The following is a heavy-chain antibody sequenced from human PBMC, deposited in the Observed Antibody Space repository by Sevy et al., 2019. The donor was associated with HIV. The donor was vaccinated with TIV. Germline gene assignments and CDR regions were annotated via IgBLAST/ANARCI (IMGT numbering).Heavy chain of an antibody. CDR2: IKQDESEK. D-gene: IGHD3-22*01. Sequence: GGSLRLSCAASGFTFSRYLMTWVRQAPGKGLEWVANIKQDESEKYYVDSVKGRFTISRDNAKNSLYLQMNSLRADDTAVYYCARAEQVTMLVVFGGLYFDSWGQGTLVTVSS. CDR1: GFTFSRYL. J-gene: IGHJ4*02. V-gene: IGHV3-7*01. CDR3: ARAEQVTMLVVFGGLYFDS.